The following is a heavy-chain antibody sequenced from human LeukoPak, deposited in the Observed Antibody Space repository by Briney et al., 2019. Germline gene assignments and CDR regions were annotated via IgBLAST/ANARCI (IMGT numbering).Heavy chain of an antibody. Sequence: QPGGSLRLSCATSGFIFSHFGMHWVRQAPGKGLEWVAFIRYDGSNKYYADSVKGRFTISRDNSKNTLYLQMNSLRAEDTAVYYCAKELVSSSWYGDAFDIWGQGTMVTVSS. CDR1: GFIFSHFG. J-gene: IGHJ3*02. D-gene: IGHD6-13*01. V-gene: IGHV3-30*02. CDR2: IRYDGSNK. CDR3: AKELVSSSWYGDAFDI.